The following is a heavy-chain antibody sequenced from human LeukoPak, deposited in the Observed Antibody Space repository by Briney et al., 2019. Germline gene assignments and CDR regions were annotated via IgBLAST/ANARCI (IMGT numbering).Heavy chain of an antibody. V-gene: IGHV1-2*02. CDR2: INPNSGGA. CDR1: GYIFSGYY. J-gene: IGHJ4*02. D-gene: IGHD6-13*01. Sequence: GASVTVSCKAPGYIFSGYYVHWVRQAPGQGLEWMGWINPNSGGANYAQKFQGRVTMSRDTSISTAYMELSRLRSDDTAVYYCARDFGTAAATFDYWGQGTLVTVSS. CDR3: ARDFGTAAATFDY.